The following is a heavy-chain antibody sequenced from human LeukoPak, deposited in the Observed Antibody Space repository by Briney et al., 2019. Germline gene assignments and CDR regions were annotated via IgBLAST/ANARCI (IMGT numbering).Heavy chain of an antibody. V-gene: IGHV3-21*01. CDR1: GFTFSSYS. J-gene: IGHJ4*02. D-gene: IGHD3-10*01. Sequence: SGGSLRLSCAASGFTFSSYSMNWVRQAPGKGLEWVSSISSSSSYIYYADSVKGRFTISRDNAKNSLYLQMNSLRAEDTAVYYCAREIVPRYYGSGSYSGIDYWGQGTLVTVSS. CDR2: ISSSSSYI. CDR3: AREIVPRYYGSGSYSGIDY.